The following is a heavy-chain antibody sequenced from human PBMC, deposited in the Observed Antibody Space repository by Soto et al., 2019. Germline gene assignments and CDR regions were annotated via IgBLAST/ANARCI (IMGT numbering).Heavy chain of an antibody. CDR1: GFTISGKKY. CDR2: LYDLDGS. V-gene: IGHV3-53*01. CDR3: ATWNEREHAYDV. D-gene: IGHD1-1*01. Sequence: DVQLVESGGGLIQPGESLRLSCAAFGFTISGKKYVAWVRQAPGERLEWVSALYDLDGSFYADSVKGRFTTSSDSSKTTVYLQMNDLRPDDTAVYYCATWNEREHAYDVWGQGTTVTVSS. J-gene: IGHJ3*01.